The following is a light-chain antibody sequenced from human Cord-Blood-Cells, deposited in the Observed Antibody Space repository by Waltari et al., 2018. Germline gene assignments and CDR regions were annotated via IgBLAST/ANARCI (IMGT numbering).Light chain of an antibody. CDR3: AAWDDSLNGWV. CDR1: SSTIGSNT. CDR2: SNN. V-gene: IGLV1-44*01. Sequence: SVLTQPPSASGTPGQRVTIPCSARSSTIGSNTVHWYQQLPGTAPKLLIYSNNQRPSGVPDRFSGSKSGTSASLAISGLQSEDEADYYCAAWDDSLNGWVFGGGTKLTVL. J-gene: IGLJ3*02.